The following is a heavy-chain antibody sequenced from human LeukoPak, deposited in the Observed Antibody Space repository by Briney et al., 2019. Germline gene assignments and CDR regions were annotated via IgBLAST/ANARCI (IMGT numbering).Heavy chain of an antibody. D-gene: IGHD6-13*01. J-gene: IGHJ4*02. Sequence: SVKVSCKASGGTFSSYAISWVRQAPGQGLEWMGGIIPIFGTANYAQKFQGRVTITADKSTSTAYMELSSLRSEDTAVYYCARDRGGSIAAAGTFDYWGQGTLITVSS. CDR3: ARDRGGSIAAAGTFDY. CDR1: GGTFSSYA. CDR2: IIPIFGTA. V-gene: IGHV1-69*06.